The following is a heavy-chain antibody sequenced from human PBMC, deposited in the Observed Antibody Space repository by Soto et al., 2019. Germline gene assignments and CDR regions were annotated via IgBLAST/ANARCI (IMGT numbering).Heavy chain of an antibody. D-gene: IGHD6-19*01. CDR3: ARRSGRYYFDY. Sequence: SETLSLTCTVSGGSISSNSYFWGWIRQPPGKGLEWIGTVFYSGSTYYNPSLKSRVTISVDTSKNEFSLKLSSVTAADTAVYYCARRSGRYYFDYWGQGTLVTVSS. V-gene: IGHV4-39*01. J-gene: IGHJ4*02. CDR2: VFYSGST. CDR1: GGSISSNSYF.